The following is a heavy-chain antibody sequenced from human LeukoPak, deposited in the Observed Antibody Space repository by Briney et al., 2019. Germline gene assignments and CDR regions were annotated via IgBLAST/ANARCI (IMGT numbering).Heavy chain of an antibody. D-gene: IGHD3-22*01. CDR1: GFTVSSNY. J-gene: IGHJ4*02. CDR3: ARGYYDSSGYYYYFDY. V-gene: IGHV3-53*04. CDR2: IYSGGST. Sequence: GGSLRLSCAASGFTVSSNYMSWVRQAPGKGLEWVSVIYSGGSTYYADSVKGRFTISRHNSKNTLYLQMNSLRAEDTAVYYCARGYYDSSGYYYYFDYWGQGTLVTVSS.